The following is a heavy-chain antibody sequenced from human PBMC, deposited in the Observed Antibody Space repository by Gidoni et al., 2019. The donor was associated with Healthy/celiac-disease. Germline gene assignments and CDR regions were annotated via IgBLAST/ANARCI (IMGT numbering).Heavy chain of an antibody. J-gene: IGHJ4*02. D-gene: IGHD5-12*01. CDR2: IYYSGST. CDR3: ARGQYSGYPSGGFDY. Sequence: QVQLQESGPGLVKPSETLSLTCTVSGGSISSYYWSWIRQPPGKGLEWIGYIYYSGSTNYNPSLKSRVTISVDTSKNQFSLKLSSVTAADTAVYYCARGQYSGYPSGGFDYWGQGTLVTVSS. CDR1: GGSISSYY. V-gene: IGHV4-59*01.